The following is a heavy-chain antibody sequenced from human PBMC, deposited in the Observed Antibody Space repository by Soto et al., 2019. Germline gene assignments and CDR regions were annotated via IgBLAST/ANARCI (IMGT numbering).Heavy chain of an antibody. CDR3: ARGCSGGRCYSGGYYYGMDV. J-gene: IGHJ6*02. CDR1: GFTFSSYA. V-gene: IGHV3-30-3*01. Sequence: QVQLVESGGGVVQPGRSLRLSCAASGFTFSSYAMHWVRQAPGKGLEWVAVISYDGSNKYYADSVKGRFTISRDNSKNTLYLQMNSLRAEDTAVYYCARGCSGGRCYSGGYYYGMDVWGQGTTVTVSS. CDR2: ISYDGSNK. D-gene: IGHD2-15*01.